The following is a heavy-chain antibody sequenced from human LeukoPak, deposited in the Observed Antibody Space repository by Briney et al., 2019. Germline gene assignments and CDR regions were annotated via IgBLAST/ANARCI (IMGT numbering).Heavy chain of an antibody. CDR2: IRYDGSNK. CDR3: AKVEVSVVRGVIDFDY. Sequence: PGGPLRLSCAASGFTFSSYGMHWVRQAPGKGLEWVAFIRYDGSNKYYADSVKGRFTISRDNSKNTLYLQMNSLRAEDTAVYYCAKVEVSVVRGVIDFDYWGQGTLVTVSS. CDR1: GFTFSSYG. J-gene: IGHJ4*02. V-gene: IGHV3-30*02. D-gene: IGHD3-10*01.